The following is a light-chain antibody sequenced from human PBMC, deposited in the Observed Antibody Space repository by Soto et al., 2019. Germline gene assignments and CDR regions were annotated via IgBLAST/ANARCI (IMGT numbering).Light chain of an antibody. CDR1: SSNIGAGYD. CDR2: GNN. J-gene: IGLJ1*01. Sequence: QSVLTQPPSVSGAPGQRVTISCTGISSNIGAGYDVHWYQQLPGTAPKVLIYGNNNRPSGVPGRFSGSNSGTSASLAITGLRAEDEADYYCQSYDTSLSGYVFGTGTKLTVL. V-gene: IGLV1-40*01. CDR3: QSYDTSLSGYV.